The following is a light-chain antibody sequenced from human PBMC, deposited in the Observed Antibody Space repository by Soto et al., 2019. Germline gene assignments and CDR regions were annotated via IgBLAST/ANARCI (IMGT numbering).Light chain of an antibody. V-gene: IGKV3-20*01. J-gene: IGKJ1*01. CDR3: QQYASSPWT. CDR2: GAS. CDR1: QSVSNNY. Sequence: EIVLTQSPGTLSLSPGQRATLSCRASQSVSNNYFAWYQQKPGQAPRLLIYGASRRATGIPDRFSGSGSGTDFTLTISRLEPEDFAVYYCQQYASSPWTFGQGTKVEIK.